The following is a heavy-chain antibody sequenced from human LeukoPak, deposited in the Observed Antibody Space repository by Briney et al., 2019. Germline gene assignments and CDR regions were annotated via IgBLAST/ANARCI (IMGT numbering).Heavy chain of an antibody. D-gene: IGHD2-15*01. CDR1: GGSVSSGSYY. CDR3: ARGPGGGSRNWFDP. J-gene: IGHJ5*02. CDR2: IYYSGST. V-gene: IGHV4-61*01. Sequence: SETLSLTCTVSGGSVSSGSYYWSWIRQPPGKGLGWIAYIYYSGSTNYNPSLKRRVTISVDTSKNQFSLKLSSVTAADTAVYYCARGPGGGSRNWFDPWGQGTLVTVSS.